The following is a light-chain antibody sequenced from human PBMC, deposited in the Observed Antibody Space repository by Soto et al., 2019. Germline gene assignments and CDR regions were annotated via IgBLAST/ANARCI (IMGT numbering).Light chain of an antibody. CDR1: QTISTY. CDR2: DAS. CDR3: QQRDSTTCT. Sequence: DIQMTQSPSSLSASVGDRVTITCRASQTISTYLNWYQQKPGKDPRLLIYDASSLLSGVPSRFSGSGSGTDFNLTIASLQTEDFSTYECQQRDSTTCTFGQGTKGDIK. J-gene: IGKJ2*02. V-gene: IGKV1-39*01.